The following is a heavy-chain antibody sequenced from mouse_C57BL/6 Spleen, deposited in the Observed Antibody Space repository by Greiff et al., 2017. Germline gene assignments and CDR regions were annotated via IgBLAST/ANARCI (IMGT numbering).Heavy chain of an antibody. J-gene: IGHJ4*01. D-gene: IGHD2-3*01. CDR1: GLSFTSYG. CDR3: AKPHGYYTYAMGY. Sequence: VQLQESGPGPVAPSQSLSITCTVSGLSFTSYGVSWVRQPPGTGLEWLGVIWGDGSTNYHSALISRLSISKDKSKSQVFVKLNSLQTDDTATYYCAKPHGYYTYAMGYWGQGTSVTVAS. CDR2: IWGDGST. V-gene: IGHV2-3*01.